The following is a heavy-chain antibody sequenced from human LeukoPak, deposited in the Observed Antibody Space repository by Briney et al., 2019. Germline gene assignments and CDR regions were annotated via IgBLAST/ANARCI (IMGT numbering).Heavy chain of an antibody. CDR2: TYYRSKWYN. D-gene: IGHD3-22*01. V-gene: IGHV6-1*01. CDR3: VRVVDITTSAGGY. CDR1: GDSVSSNSAA. J-gene: IGHJ4*02. Sequence: SQTLSLTCAISGDSVSSNSAAWNWIRQSPSRGLEWLGRTYYRSKWYNDYAVSVKSRITINPDTSKNQFSPQLNSVTPEDTAVYYCVRVVDITTSAGGYWGQGTLVTVSS.